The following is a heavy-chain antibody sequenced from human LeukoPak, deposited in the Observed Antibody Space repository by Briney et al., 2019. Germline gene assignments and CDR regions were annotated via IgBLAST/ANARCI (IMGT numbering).Heavy chain of an antibody. CDR2: ISFAGDIY. D-gene: IGHD6-13*01. J-gene: IGHJ4*02. V-gene: IGHV3-30*04. CDR1: GFTFTSYA. CDR3: ARDRGIAAAEIDY. Sequence: GGSLRLSCAASGFTFTSYAMHWVRQAPGKGLEWVAVISFAGDIYYYADSVKGRFTISRDNAKNSLYLQMNSLRAEDTAVYYCARDRGIAAAEIDYWGQGTLVTVSS.